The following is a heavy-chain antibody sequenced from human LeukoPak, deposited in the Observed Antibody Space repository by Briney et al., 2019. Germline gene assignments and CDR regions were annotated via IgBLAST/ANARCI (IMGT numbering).Heavy chain of an antibody. CDR1: GYTFTNYG. CDR2: IIPIFGTA. V-gene: IGHV1-69*05. J-gene: IGHJ6*03. Sequence: SVKVSCKASGYTFTNYGINWVRQAPGQGLEWMGGIIPIFGTANYAQKFQGRVTITTDESTSTAYMELSSLRSEDTAVYYCARSAKPGGQPYYYYMDVWGKGTTVTVSS. D-gene: IGHD1-14*01. CDR3: ARSAKPGGQPYYYYMDV.